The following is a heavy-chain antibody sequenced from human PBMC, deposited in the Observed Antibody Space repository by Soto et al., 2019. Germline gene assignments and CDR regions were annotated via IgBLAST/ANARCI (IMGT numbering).Heavy chain of an antibody. CDR1: GFTFSSYG. D-gene: IGHD6-6*01. V-gene: IGHV3-33*01. CDR3: ARDKALSNYYYGMDV. CDR2: IWYDGSNK. Sequence: GGSLRLSCAASGFTFSSYGMHWVRQAPGKGLEWVAVIWYDGSNKYYADSVKGRFTISRDNSKNTLYLQMNSLRAEDTAVYYCARDKALSNYYYGMDVWGQGTTVTVSS. J-gene: IGHJ6*02.